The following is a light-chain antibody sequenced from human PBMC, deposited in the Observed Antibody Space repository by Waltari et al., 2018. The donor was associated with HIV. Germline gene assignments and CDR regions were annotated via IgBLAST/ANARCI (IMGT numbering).Light chain of an antibody. CDR2: GNT. CDR3: HSYDNSLSASV. CDR1: RSNIGARYA. Sequence: HSVLTQPPSVSGAPGQSVTISCSGTRSNIGARYAVHWYQQLPGPATKLLIYGNTIRPSGVPDRFSAFKSGTSASLVITGLQAEDEADYYCHSYDNSLSASVFGGGTKLTVL. V-gene: IGLV1-40*01. J-gene: IGLJ3*02.